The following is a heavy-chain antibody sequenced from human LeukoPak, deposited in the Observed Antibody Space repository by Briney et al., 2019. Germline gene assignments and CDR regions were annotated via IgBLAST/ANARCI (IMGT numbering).Heavy chain of an antibody. CDR2: ISYDGSNK. D-gene: IGHD5-18*01. CDR1: GFTFSSYA. J-gene: IGHJ4*02. CDR3: ARDGYDLDTPMVSTIFDC. Sequence: GASVKVSCAASGFTFSSYAMHWVRQAPGKGLEWVAVISYDGSNKYYADSVKGRFTISRDNSKNTLYLQMNSLRTEDTAVYYCARDGYDLDTPMVSTIFDCWGQGTLVTVSS. V-gene: IGHV3-30-3*01.